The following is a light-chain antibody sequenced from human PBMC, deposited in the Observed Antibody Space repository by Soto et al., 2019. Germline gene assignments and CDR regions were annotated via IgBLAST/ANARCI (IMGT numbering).Light chain of an antibody. Sequence: QSVLTQPASVSGSPGQSITISCTGNSSDVGSYNYVSWYQQHPGKAPKLMIYDVSNRPSGVSDRFSGSKSGNTASLTISGLQAEDEADYYCTSYITTGTYVFGTGTKVTVL. J-gene: IGLJ1*01. CDR2: DVS. CDR3: TSYITTGTYV. CDR1: SSDVGSYNY. V-gene: IGLV2-14*03.